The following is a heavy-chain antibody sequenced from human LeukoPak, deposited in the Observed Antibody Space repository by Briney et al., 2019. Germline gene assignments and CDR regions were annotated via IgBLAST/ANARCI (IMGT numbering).Heavy chain of an antibody. CDR1: GGTFSSYT. D-gene: IGHD2-2*01. V-gene: IGHV1-69*08. CDR2: IIPILGTA. J-gene: IGHJ4*02. Sequence: GASVKVSCKASGGTFSSYTISWVRQAPGQGLEWMGRIIPILGTANYAQKFQGRVTITADESTSTAYMELSSLRSEDTAVYYCARGVVPAAMRGYFDYWGQGTLVTVSS. CDR3: ARGVVPAAMRGYFDY.